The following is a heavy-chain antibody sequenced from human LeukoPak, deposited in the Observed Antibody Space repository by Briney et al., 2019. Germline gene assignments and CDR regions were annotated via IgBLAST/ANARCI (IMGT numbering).Heavy chain of an antibody. V-gene: IGHV4-59*01. D-gene: IGHD5-12*01. CDR2: ISTGGST. Sequence: SETLSLTCTVSGASISRYFWNWIRQPPGKELEWIGYISTGGSTNYNPSLKSRVTISIDTSKNLFSLKLTSATAADTAVYYCARGDDYKSTLFDYWGQGTLVTVSS. CDR3: ARGDDYKSTLFDY. J-gene: IGHJ4*02. CDR1: GASISRYF.